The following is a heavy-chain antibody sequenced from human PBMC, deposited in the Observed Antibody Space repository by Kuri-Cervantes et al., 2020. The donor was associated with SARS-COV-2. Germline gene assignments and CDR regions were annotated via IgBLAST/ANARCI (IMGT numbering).Heavy chain of an antibody. Sequence: GSLRPSCAVYGRSFGGYYGSWLRQLPGKGLEWIGYIHYSGSTNYNPSLKSRVTISVDTSKNQFSLKLSSVTAADTAVYYCARGVWFRELSFHYYYYMDVWGKGTTVTVSS. CDR3: ARGVWFRELSFHYYYYMDV. D-gene: IGHD3-10*01. CDR2: IHYSGST. J-gene: IGHJ6*03. V-gene: IGHV4-59*12. CDR1: GRSFGGYY.